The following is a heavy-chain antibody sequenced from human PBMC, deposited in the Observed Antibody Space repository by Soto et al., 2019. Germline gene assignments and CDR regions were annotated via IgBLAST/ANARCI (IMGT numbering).Heavy chain of an antibody. V-gene: IGHV3-23*01. CDR3: AKEIAAAVIFQSANYYYYGMDV. CDR2: ISGSGGST. Sequence: PGGSLRLSCAASGFTFSSYATSWVRQAPGKGLEWVSAISGSGGSTYYADSVKGRFTISRDNSKTTLYLQMNTLRAEDTAVYYCAKEIAAAVIFQSANYYYYGMDVWGQGTTVTAP. J-gene: IGHJ6*02. D-gene: IGHD6-13*01. CDR1: GFTFSSYA.